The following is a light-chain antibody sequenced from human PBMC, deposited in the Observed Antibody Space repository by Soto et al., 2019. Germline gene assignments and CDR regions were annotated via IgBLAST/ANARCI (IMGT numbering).Light chain of an antibody. CDR3: SSYGSIYPHVV. Sequence: QSALTQPRSVSGSPGQSVTISCTGTTSDVGGYNYVSWYQHHPGKAPKLMIYDVTKRPSGVPDRFSGSKSGNTASLTISGVQAEDEADYYCSSYGSIYPHVVFGGGTKLTVL. V-gene: IGLV2-11*01. J-gene: IGLJ2*01. CDR1: TSDVGGYNY. CDR2: DVT.